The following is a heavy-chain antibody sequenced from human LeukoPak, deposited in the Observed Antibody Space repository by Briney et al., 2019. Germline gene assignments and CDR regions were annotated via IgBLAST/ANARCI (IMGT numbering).Heavy chain of an antibody. D-gene: IGHD3-10*01. V-gene: IGHV3-23*01. Sequence: GGSLRLSCAASGFTFSSYAMSWVRQAPGKGLEWVSAISGSGGSTYYADSVKGRFTISRDNSKNTLYLQMNSLRAEDTAVYYCAKDTLLVLLRGGAFDIWAKGQWSPSLQ. CDR2: ISGSGGST. CDR1: GFTFSSYA. CDR3: AKDTLLVLLRGGAFDI. J-gene: IGHJ3*02.